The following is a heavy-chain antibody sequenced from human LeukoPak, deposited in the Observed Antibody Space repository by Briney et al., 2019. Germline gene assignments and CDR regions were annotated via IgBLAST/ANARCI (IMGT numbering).Heavy chain of an antibody. CDR3: AREQGGSGWSGFDY. V-gene: IGHV3-30*15. D-gene: IGHD6-19*01. CDR2: ISIDGSRQ. CDR1: GFTLRNYA. Sequence: PGGSLRLSCELSIGFTLRNYAIHWVRQAPGKGLEWVAVISIDGSRQHYADFLVGRFTISRDNSKNTVSLQMSSLRTEDTAVYFCAREQGGSGWSGFDYWGQGTLVTVSS. J-gene: IGHJ4*02.